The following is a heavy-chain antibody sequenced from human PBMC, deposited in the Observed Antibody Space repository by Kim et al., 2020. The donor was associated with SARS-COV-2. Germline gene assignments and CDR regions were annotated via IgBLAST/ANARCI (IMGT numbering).Heavy chain of an antibody. J-gene: IGHJ2*01. CDR3: ATSSWGTNWYFDL. CDR2: IYYHGTT. D-gene: IGHD3-16*01. Sequence: SETLSLTCTVSGGSFGSFYWTWIRQPPGKGLEWLGYIYYHGTTDYNPSLKGRANIAINTSKNQFSLTLKSVTAADTAVYFCATSSWGTNWYFDLWGRGTL. V-gene: IGHV4-59*01. CDR1: GGSFGSFY.